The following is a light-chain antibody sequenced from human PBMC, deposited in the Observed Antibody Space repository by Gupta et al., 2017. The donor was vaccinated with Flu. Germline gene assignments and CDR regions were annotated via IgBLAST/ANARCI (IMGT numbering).Light chain of an antibody. CDR2: KAS. CDR1: QSISCW. CDR3: QQYSTYWT. V-gene: IGKV1-5*03. J-gene: IGKJ1*01. Sequence: DIRMTQSPSTLSASVGDRVTISCRASQSISCWLAWYQQKPGKAPKLLIYKASKLESGVPSMFGGSVSGTEFTLIISSLQPDDFATYYCQQYSTYWTFGQGTKVEVK.